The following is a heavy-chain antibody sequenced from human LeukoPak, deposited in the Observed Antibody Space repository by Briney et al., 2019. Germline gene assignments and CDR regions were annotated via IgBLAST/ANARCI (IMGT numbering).Heavy chain of an antibody. CDR2: IYNSGST. V-gene: IGHV4-4*08. CDR3: TNLHY. CDR1: GGSISSYY. Sequence: SETLSLTCTVSGGSISSYYWSWIRQPPGKGLELIGYIYNSGSTNYNPSPKSRVTISIDTSKNQFSLKLSSVTAADTAVYFCTNLHYWGQGTLVTVSS. J-gene: IGHJ4*02.